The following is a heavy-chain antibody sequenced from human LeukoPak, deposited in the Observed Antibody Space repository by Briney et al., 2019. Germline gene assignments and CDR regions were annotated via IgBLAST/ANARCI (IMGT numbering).Heavy chain of an antibody. CDR2: NSGSGGST. CDR1: GFAFNTYA. CDR3: AKRGLGDREAFDI. Sequence: PWGSLRLSCAASGFAFNTYAMSWVRQAPGKGLEWVSSNSGSGGSTYYADSVEGRFTISRDNSKNTLYLQMNSLRAEDTAVYYCAKRGLGDREAFDIWGQGTMVTVSS. D-gene: IGHD2-21*02. J-gene: IGHJ3*02. V-gene: IGHV3-23*01.